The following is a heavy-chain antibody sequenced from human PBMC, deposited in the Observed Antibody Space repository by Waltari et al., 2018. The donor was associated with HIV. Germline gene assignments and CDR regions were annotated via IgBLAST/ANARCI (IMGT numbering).Heavy chain of an antibody. V-gene: IGHV1-2*04. CDR2: INPNSGGT. D-gene: IGHD3-10*01. CDR1: GYTFTGYY. CDR3: ARNLALRGNYYYGMDV. Sequence: QVQLVQSGAEVKKPGASVKVSCKASGYTFTGYYMHWVRQAPGQGLEWRGWINPNSGGTNYAQKFQGWVTMTRDTSISTAYMELSRLRSDDTAVYYCARNLALRGNYYYGMDVWGQGTTVTVSS. J-gene: IGHJ6*02.